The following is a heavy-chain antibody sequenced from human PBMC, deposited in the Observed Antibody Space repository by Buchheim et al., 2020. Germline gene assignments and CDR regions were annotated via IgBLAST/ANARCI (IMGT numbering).Heavy chain of an antibody. CDR1: GFTFSSYW. Sequence: EVQLVESGGGLVQPGGSLRLSCAASGFTFSSYWMSWVRQAPGKGLEWVANIKQDGSEKYYVDSVKGRFTISRDNAKNSLYLKMNSLRAEDTAVYYCAREGDVVVVPNWFDPWGQGTL. V-gene: IGHV3-7*01. CDR3: AREGDVVVVPNWFDP. J-gene: IGHJ5*02. CDR2: IKQDGSEK. D-gene: IGHD3-22*01.